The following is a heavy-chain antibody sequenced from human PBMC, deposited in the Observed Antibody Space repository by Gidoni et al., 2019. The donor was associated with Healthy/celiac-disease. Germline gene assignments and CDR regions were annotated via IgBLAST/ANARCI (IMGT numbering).Heavy chain of an antibody. CDR3: ARVMIGPVFDI. CDR2: IYYSGST. D-gene: IGHD3-22*01. Sequence: QLQLQESGPGLVKPSSTLSLTCTVSGVSISSSSYYWGWIRQPPGKGLEWIGSIYYSGSTYYNPSLKSRVTISVDTSKNQFSLKLSSVTAADTAVYYCARVMIGPVFDIWGQGTMVTVSS. V-gene: IGHV4-39*01. CDR1: GVSISSSSYY. J-gene: IGHJ3*02.